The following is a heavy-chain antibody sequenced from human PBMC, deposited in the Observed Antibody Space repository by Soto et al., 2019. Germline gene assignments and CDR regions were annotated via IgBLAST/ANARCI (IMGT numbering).Heavy chain of an antibody. J-gene: IGHJ6*02. CDR3: ARDHKHWLAQPYKYYYGMDV. V-gene: IGHV4-59*01. CDR2: IYYSGST. CDR1: GGSISSYY. D-gene: IGHD6-19*01. Sequence: SETLSLTCTVSGGSISSYYWSWIRQPPGKGLEWIGYIYYSGSTNYNPSLKSRVTISVDTSKTQFSLKLSSVTAADTAAYYCARDHKHWLAQPYKYYYGMDVWGQGTTVTVSS.